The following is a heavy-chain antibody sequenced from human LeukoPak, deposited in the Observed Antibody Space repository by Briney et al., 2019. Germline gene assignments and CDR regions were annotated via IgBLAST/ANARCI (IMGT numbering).Heavy chain of an antibody. V-gene: IGHV3-9*01. CDR2: ISGNSESI. CDR1: GFTFNDYA. Sequence: GGSLRLSCAVSGFTFNDYAMHWVRQIPGKDLEWVSGISGNSESIHYADSVRGRFTISRDNAKNSLYLQMNSLRPEDTAFYFCVRDSRSSQLRHFDWLLDYWGQGALVTISS. J-gene: IGHJ4*02. CDR3: VRDSRSSQLRHFDWLLDY. D-gene: IGHD3-9*01.